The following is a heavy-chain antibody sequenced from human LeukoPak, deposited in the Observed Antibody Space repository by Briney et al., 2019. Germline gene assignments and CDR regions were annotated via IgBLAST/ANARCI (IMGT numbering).Heavy chain of an antibody. Sequence: GESLKISCKGSGDSFTTYWIAWVRQMPGKGLEWMGIIYPGDSDTRYSPSFQGQVTISADKSISTAYLQWSSLKASDTAMYYCARLSSSGYYTALHYWGQGTLVTVSS. V-gene: IGHV5-51*01. J-gene: IGHJ4*02. CDR3: ARLSSSGYYTALHY. D-gene: IGHD3-22*01. CDR2: IYPGDSDT. CDR1: GDSFTTYW.